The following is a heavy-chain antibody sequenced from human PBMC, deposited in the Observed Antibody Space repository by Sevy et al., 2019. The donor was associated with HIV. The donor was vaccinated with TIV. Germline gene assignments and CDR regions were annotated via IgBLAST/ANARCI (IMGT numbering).Heavy chain of an antibody. Sequence: GGYLRLSCAASGFTFSSYSMNWVRQAPGKGLEWVSSISSSSSYIYYADSVKGRFTISRDNAKNSLYLQMNSLRAEDTAVYYCAREGIAARRTDYWGQGTLVTVSS. J-gene: IGHJ4*02. CDR2: ISSSSSYI. CDR3: AREGIAARRTDY. V-gene: IGHV3-21*01. D-gene: IGHD6-6*01. CDR1: GFTFSSYS.